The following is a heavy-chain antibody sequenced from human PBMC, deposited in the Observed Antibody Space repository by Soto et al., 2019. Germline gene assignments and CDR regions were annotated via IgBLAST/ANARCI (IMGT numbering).Heavy chain of an antibody. CDR3: AREYGSGSRFDY. V-gene: IGHV1-18*01. Sequence: QVQLVQSGAEVKKPGASVKVSCKASGYTFTSYGNSWVRQAPGHGLERMGWISAYNGNTNYAQKLQGRVTMATDTSTSTAYMELRSLRPDDTAVYYCAREYGSGSRFDYWGQGTLVTVSS. CDR2: ISAYNGNT. CDR1: GYTFTSYG. D-gene: IGHD3-10*01. J-gene: IGHJ4*02.